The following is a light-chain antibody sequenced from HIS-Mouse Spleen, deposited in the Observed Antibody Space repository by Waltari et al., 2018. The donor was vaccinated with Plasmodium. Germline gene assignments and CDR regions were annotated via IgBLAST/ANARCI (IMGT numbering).Light chain of an antibody. CDR3: CSYAGSSTYV. CDR1: SSAVGGYNY. CDR2: EGS. V-gene: IGLV2-23*01. Sequence: QSALTQPPSASGSPGQSVTISCPGTSSAVGGYNYVSWYQQHPGKAPKLMIYEGSKRPSGVSNRFSGSKSGNTASLTISGLQAEDEADYYCCSYAGSSTYVFGTGTKVTV. J-gene: IGLJ1*01.